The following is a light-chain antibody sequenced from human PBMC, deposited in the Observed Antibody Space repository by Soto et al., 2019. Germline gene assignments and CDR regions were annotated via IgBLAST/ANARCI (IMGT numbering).Light chain of an antibody. Sequence: QSALTQPPSASGSPGQSVTISCTGTSSDVGGYNYVSWYQQHPGKAPKLMIYDVSKRPSGVPDRFSGSNSGNTASLTVSGLQAEDEADYYCSSYAGSTVVFGRGTKLTVL. CDR1: SSDVGGYNY. CDR2: DVS. J-gene: IGLJ2*01. V-gene: IGLV2-8*01. CDR3: SSYAGSTVV.